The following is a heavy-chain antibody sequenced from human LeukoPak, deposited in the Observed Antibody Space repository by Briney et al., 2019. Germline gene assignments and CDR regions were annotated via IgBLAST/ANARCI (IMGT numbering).Heavy chain of an antibody. D-gene: IGHD4-11*01. J-gene: IGHJ6*03. V-gene: IGHV4-34*01. CDR3: ARAYSNYYYYYYMDV. CDR2: INHSGST. CDR1: GGSFSGYY. Sequence: SETLSLTCAVYGGSFSGYYWSWIRQPPGKGLEWIGEINHSGSTNYNPSPKSRVTISVDTSKNQFSLKLSSVTAADTAVYYCARAYSNYYYYYYMDVWGKGTTVTVSS.